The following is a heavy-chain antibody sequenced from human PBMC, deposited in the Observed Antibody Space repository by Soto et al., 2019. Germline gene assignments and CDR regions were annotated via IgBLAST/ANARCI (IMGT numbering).Heavy chain of an antibody. CDR1: GGSISSSNW. J-gene: IGHJ6*02. Sequence: SETLSLTCAVSGGSISSSNWWSWVRRPPGKGLEWIGEIYHSGSTNYNPSLKSRVTISLEKSKNQFSLKLRSVTAADTAVYYCARDREVYGSGKRYGMDVWGQGTTVTVAS. CDR3: ARDREVYGSGKRYGMDV. CDR2: IYHSGST. V-gene: IGHV4-4*02. D-gene: IGHD3-10*01.